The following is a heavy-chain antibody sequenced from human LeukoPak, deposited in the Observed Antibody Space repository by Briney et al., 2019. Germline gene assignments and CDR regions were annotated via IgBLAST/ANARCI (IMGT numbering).Heavy chain of an antibody. CDR3: ARADYGDYVPMDAFDI. J-gene: IGHJ3*02. CDR1: GGSFSGFY. Sequence: SETLSLTCAVYGGSFSGFYWSWIRQPPGKGLQWIGEINPSGGTNYNPSLKSRVTISVDTSKNQFSLKLSSVTAADTAVYYCARADYGDYVPMDAFDIWGQGTMVTVSS. V-gene: IGHV4-34*01. CDR2: INPSGGT. D-gene: IGHD4-17*01.